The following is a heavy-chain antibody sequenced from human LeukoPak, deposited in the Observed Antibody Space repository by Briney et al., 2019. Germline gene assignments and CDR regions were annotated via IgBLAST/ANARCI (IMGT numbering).Heavy chain of an antibody. CDR1: AFTFSSYA. CDR3: AKVGQLGYFDY. CDR2: ISYDGSNK. Sequence: GGSLRLSCAASAFTFSSYAMHWVRQAPGKGLEWVALISYDGSNKYYADSVKGRFTISRDNSKNTLYLQMNSLRAEDTAVYYCAKVGQLGYFDYWGQGTLVTVSS. V-gene: IGHV3-30-3*01. D-gene: IGHD6-13*01. J-gene: IGHJ4*02.